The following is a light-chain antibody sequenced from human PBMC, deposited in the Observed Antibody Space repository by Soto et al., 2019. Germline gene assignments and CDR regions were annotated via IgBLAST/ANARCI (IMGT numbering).Light chain of an antibody. Sequence: DIQMTQSPSSLSASVGDRVTITCRASQSISIFLNWYQQKPGKAPKLLIYAASSLQSGVPSRFRGSGSGTDFTLTISSLQPEDFATYYCHQTDSIPETFGQGTKVEIK. CDR3: HQTDSIPET. CDR2: AAS. CDR1: QSISIF. V-gene: IGKV1-39*01. J-gene: IGKJ1*01.